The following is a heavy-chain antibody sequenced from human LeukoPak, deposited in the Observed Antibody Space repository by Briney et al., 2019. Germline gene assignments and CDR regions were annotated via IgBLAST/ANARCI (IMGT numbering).Heavy chain of an antibody. V-gene: IGHV3-30*02. D-gene: IGHD2-2*01. CDR1: GFSLSSYG. CDR2: IRYDGSEK. J-gene: IGHJ4*02. CDR3: AKPPYCSTTSCLTFDS. Sequence: GGSLRLSCAASGFSLSSYGMHWVRQAPGKGLEWVAFIRYDGSEKYYGDSVKGRFTVARDNSRNTLFLQMNSLTTEDTAVYYCAKPPYCSTTSCLTFDSWGQGTLVTVSS.